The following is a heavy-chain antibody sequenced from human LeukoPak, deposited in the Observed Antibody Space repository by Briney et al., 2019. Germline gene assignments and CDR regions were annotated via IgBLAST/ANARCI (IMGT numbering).Heavy chain of an antibody. CDR1: GGTFSSYA. CDR2: IIPILGIA. D-gene: IGHD3-22*01. V-gene: IGHV1-69*04. CDR3: ARTLYYYDSDARRYYYYYGMDV. J-gene: IGHJ6*02. Sequence: ASVKASCKASGGTFSSYAISWVRQAPGQGLEWMGRIIPILGIANYAQKLQGRVTITADKSTSTAYMELGSLRSEDTAVYYCARTLYYYDSDARRYYYYYGMDVWGQGTTVTVSS.